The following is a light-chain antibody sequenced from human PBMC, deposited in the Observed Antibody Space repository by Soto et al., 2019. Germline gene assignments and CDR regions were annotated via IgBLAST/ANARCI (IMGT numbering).Light chain of an antibody. V-gene: IGLV1-51*02. J-gene: IGLJ2*01. CDR2: ENN. Sequence: QSVLTQPPSVSADPGQRVTISCSGSSSNIGNNYVSWYQQLPGTAPKFLIYENNRRPSGVPDRFSGSKSGTSATLGITGLQTGDDADYYCGTWDSSLSAVVFGGGTKLTVL. CDR1: SSNIGNNY. CDR3: GTWDSSLSAVV.